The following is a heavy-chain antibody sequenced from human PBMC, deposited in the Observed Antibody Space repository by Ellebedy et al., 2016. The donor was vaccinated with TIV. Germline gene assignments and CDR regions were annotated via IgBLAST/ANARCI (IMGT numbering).Heavy chain of an antibody. CDR3: AKYRGSRDSVYPNGMDA. Sequence: PGGSLRLSCKASGFTFRSFGMHWVRLSVGKGLEWVADSSYDGAYAHYADSVQVRFTCSRDNSKNTLYLQMKSLSAEDTAVYFCAKYRGSRDSVYPNGMDAWGQGITVTVSS. D-gene: IGHD2-8*01. V-gene: IGHV3-30*18. CDR1: GFTFRSFG. J-gene: IGHJ6*02. CDR2: SSYDGAYA.